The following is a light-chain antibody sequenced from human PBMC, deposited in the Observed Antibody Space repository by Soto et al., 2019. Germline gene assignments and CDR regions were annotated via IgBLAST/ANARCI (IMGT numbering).Light chain of an antibody. CDR3: GSYTISSTLMI. CDR1: PSDIGAYNY. CDR2: DVT. Sequence: LTQPASVSGSPGQSITISCSGTPSDIGAYNYVSWYQHLPGKAPKVIIYDVTNRPSGVSSRFSGSKSGITASLTISGLQAEDEANYYCGSYTISSTLMIFGGGTKLTVL. J-gene: IGLJ2*01. V-gene: IGLV2-14*03.